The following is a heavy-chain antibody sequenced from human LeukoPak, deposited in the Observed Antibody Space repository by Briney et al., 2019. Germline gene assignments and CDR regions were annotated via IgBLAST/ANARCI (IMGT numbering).Heavy chain of an antibody. Sequence: PSETLSLTCAVYGGSFSGYYWSWIRQPPGKGLEWIGEINHSGSTNYNPSLKSRVTISVDTSKNQFSLKLSSVTAADTAVYYCARCDYYYYMDVWGKGTTVTVSS. J-gene: IGHJ6*03. CDR1: GGSFSGYY. V-gene: IGHV4-34*01. CDR2: INHSGST. CDR3: ARCDYYYYMDV.